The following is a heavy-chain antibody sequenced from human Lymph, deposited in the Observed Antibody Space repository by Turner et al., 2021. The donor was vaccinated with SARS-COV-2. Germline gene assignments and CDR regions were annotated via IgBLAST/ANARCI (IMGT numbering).Heavy chain of an antibody. CDR3: ATGPYDFWSGPSPGYYGMDV. CDR2: FDPEDGET. V-gene: IGHV1-24*01. D-gene: IGHD3-3*01. Sequence: QVQLVQSGAEVKKPVASVKVSCKVSGYTLTEVSMHWVRQAPGKGLEWMGGFDPEDGETIYAQKFQGRVTMTEDTSTDTAYMELSSLRSEDTAVYYCATGPYDFWSGPSPGYYGMDVWGQGTTVTVSS. J-gene: IGHJ6*02. CDR1: GYTLTEVS.